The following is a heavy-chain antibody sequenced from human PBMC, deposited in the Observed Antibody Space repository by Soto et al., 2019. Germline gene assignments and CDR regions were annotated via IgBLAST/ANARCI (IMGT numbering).Heavy chain of an antibody. Sequence: GGSVRLSCAASGFTFDDYAMHWVRQAPGKGLEWVSGISWNSGSIGYADSVKGRFTISRDNAKNSLYLQMNSLRAEDTALYYCAKEEGARGSSPRLDAFDIWGQGTMVTVSS. J-gene: IGHJ3*02. D-gene: IGHD1-26*01. CDR1: GFTFDDYA. CDR3: AKEEGARGSSPRLDAFDI. CDR2: ISWNSGSI. V-gene: IGHV3-9*01.